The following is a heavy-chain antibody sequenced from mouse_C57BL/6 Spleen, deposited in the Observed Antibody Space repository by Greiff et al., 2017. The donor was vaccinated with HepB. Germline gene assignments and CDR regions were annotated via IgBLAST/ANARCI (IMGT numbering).Heavy chain of an antibody. Sequence: EVKLLESGPELVKPGASVKIPCKASGYTFTDYNMDWVKQSHGKSLEWIGDINPNNGGTIYNQKFKGKATLTVDKSSSTAYMGLRSLTSEDTAVYYCARAGNSFAYWGQGTLVTVSA. D-gene: IGHD2-1*01. CDR3: ARAGNSFAY. J-gene: IGHJ3*01. CDR2: INPNNGGT. V-gene: IGHV1-18*01. CDR1: GYTFTDYN.